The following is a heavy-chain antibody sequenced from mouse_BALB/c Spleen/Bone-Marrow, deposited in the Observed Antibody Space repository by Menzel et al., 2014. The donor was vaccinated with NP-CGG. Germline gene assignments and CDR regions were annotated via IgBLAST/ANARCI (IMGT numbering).Heavy chain of an antibody. D-gene: IGHD1-1*01. J-gene: IGHJ4*01. V-gene: IGHV2-5*01. Sequence: QSSQSLSITCTVSGFSLTSYGVHWVRQSPGKGLEWLGVIWRGGSTDYNAAFMSRLSITKDNSKSQVFFKMNSLQADDTAIYYCAKNIGYYYGSSYYAMDYWGQGTSVTVSS. CDR3: AKNIGYYYGSSYYAMDY. CDR2: IWRGGST. CDR1: GFSLTSYG.